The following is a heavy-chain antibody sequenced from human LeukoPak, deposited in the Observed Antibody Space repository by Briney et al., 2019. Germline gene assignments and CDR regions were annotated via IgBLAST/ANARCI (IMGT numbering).Heavy chain of an antibody. CDR3: AREEYSYGLYYYYYYMVV. CDR2: IIAIFGTA. Sequence: SVKLSCKASGFTFSSYAISWVRQAPGQGLEWMGRIIAIFGTAYYAQKLKGRVTITGDKSKSTPYMEMSSLRSEDTAVYYCAREEYSYGLYYYYYYMVVWGKGTTVTVSS. CDR1: GFTFSSYA. D-gene: IGHD5-18*01. J-gene: IGHJ6*03. V-gene: IGHV1-69*06.